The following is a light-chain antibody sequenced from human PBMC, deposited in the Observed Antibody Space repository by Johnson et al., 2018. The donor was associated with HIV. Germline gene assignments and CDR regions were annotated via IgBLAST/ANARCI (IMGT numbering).Light chain of an antibody. CDR1: SSNIGNNY. V-gene: IGLV1-51*02. CDR3: GTWDNSLRAGV. CDR2: ENN. J-gene: IGLJ1*01. Sequence: QSVLTQPPSVSAAPGQKVTISCYGSSSNIGNNYVSWYQQLPGTAPKLLMYENNKRPSGIPDRFSGSKSGTSATLDITGLQTGDEADYYCGTWDNSLRAGVFGTGTEVTVL.